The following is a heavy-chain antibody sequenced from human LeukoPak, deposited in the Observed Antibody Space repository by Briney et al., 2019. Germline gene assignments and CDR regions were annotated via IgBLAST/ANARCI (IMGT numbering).Heavy chain of an antibody. CDR1: EFRFSSYW. V-gene: IGHV3-7*01. D-gene: IGHD3-16*01. J-gene: IGHJ2*01. Sequence: GGSLRLSCAASEFRFSSYWMSWVRQAPGKGLEWVANIKQDGSEKYYVDSMMGRFTIFRDNAKNSLYLQINSLRAEDTAVYYCAGGARGYNWYFDLWGRGTLVTVSS. CDR2: IKQDGSEK. CDR3: AGGARGYNWYFDL.